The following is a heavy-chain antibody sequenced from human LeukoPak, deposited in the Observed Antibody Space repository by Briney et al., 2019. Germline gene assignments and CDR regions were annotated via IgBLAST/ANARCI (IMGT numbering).Heavy chain of an antibody. CDR2: INHSGST. J-gene: IGHJ5*02. V-gene: IGHV4-34*01. CDR1: GGSFSGYY. D-gene: IGHD5-18*01. CDR3: ARGDTADLFGWFDP. Sequence: SETLSLTCAVYGGSFSGYYWSWIRRPPGKGLEWIGEINHSGSTNYNPSLKSRVTISVDTSKNQFSLKLSSVTAADTAVYYCARGDTADLFGWFDPWGQGTLVTVSS.